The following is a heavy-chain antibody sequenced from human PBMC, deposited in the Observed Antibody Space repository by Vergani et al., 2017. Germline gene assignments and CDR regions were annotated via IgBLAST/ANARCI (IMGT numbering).Heavy chain of an antibody. J-gene: IGHJ3*01. CDR1: RFTFNSFA. Sequence: QVHLVESGGGVVQPGRSLSPYCAASRFTFNSFAMHWLRQAPATGLEWLAVVSFAGNYNYYADSVKGRFTISRDNSKYTLYLQMTSLKTEDTAVYFCASDYGDTSGRRVDAFDLWGQGTVVSVSS. CDR3: ASDYGDTSGRRVDAFDL. CDR2: VSFAGNYN. V-gene: IGHV3-30-3*01. D-gene: IGHD5-12*01.